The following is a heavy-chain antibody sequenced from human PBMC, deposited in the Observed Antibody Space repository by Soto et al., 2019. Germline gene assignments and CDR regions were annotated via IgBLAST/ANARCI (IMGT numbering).Heavy chain of an antibody. D-gene: IGHD1-7*01. CDR3: AKDPNWNSLGYYYYGMDV. J-gene: IGHJ6*02. CDR1: GFTFSSYG. Sequence: HPGGSLRLSCAASGFTFSSYGMHWVRQAPGKGLEWVAVISYDGSNKYYADSVKGRFTISRDNSKNTLYLQMNSLRAEDTAVYYCAKDPNWNSLGYYYYGMDVWGQGTTVTVSS. CDR2: ISYDGSNK. V-gene: IGHV3-30*18.